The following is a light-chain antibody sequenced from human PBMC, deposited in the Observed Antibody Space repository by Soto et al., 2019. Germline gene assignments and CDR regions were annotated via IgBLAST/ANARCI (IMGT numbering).Light chain of an antibody. CDR1: SSDVGGYHY. CDR2: EVS. Sequence: QSVVTQPASVSGSPGQSITISCTGTSSDVGGYHYVSWYQQHPGKAPKLMIYEVSNRPSGVSSRFSGSKSGNTASLTISGLQAEDEADYYCSSYASITTVVFGGGTQLTVL. J-gene: IGLJ2*01. CDR3: SSYASITTVV. V-gene: IGLV2-14*01.